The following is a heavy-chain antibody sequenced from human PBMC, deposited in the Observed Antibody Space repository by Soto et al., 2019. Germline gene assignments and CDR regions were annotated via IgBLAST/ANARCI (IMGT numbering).Heavy chain of an antibody. CDR3: ARMRFVHKWNYRRWWFDP. CDR2: INPNSGGT. J-gene: IGHJ5*02. Sequence: ASVKVSCKASGYTFTGYYMHWVRQAPGQGLEWMGWINPNSGGTNYAQKFQGRVTMTRDTSISTAYMELSRLRSDDTAVYYCARMRFVHKWNYRRWWFDPWGQGTLVTVSS. CDR1: GYTFTGYY. D-gene: IGHD1-7*01. V-gene: IGHV1-2*02.